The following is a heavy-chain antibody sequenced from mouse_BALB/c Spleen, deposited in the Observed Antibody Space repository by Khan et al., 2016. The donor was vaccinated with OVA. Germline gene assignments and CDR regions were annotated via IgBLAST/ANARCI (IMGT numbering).Heavy chain of an antibody. CDR2: ISSDSYTI. V-gene: IGHV5-17*02. D-gene: IGHD1-1*01. Sequence: EVQGVESGGGLVQSGGSRKLSCAASGFTFTSYGMHWIRQAPEKGLEWVAYISSDSYTIYYADTVKGRFTISRDNPKNTLFLQMTSLRSGDTAIYFCATSYFYGYYFDYWGQGTTLTVSS. CDR3: ATSYFYGYYFDY. CDR1: GFTFTSYG. J-gene: IGHJ2*01.